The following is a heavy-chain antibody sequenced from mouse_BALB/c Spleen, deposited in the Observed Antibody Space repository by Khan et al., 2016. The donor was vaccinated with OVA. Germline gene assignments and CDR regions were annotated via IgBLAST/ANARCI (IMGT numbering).Heavy chain of an antibody. Sequence: VQLQESGPGLVSPSQNLSITCTVSGFSLTDYAVSWIRQPPGKGLEWLGVIWGGGSKYYNSALKSRLSISKDNSRGQVFLNMNSLQTDDTAMYYCAKDPHYYGMDQWGQGTSVTVSS. CDR3: AKDPHYYGMDQ. J-gene: IGHJ4*01. V-gene: IGHV2-6-5*01. CDR1: GFSLTDYA. CDR2: IWGGGSK.